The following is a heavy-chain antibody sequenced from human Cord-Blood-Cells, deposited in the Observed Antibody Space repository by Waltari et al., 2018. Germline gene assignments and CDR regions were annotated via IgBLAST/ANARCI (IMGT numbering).Heavy chain of an antibody. D-gene: IGHD3-3*01. CDR2: INAGNGNT. CDR3: ARIPNDFWSGYHDAFDI. V-gene: IGHV1-3*01. CDR1: GYTFTSYA. Sequence: QVQLVQSGAEVKKPGASVKVSCKASGYTFTSYAMHWVRQAPGPRLEWMGWINAGNGNTKYSQKFQGRVTITRDTSASTAYMELSSLRSEDTAVYYCARIPNDFWSGYHDAFDIWGQGTMVTVSS. J-gene: IGHJ3*02.